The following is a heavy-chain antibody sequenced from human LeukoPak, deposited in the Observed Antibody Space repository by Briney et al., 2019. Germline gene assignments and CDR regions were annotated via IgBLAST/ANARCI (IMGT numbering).Heavy chain of an antibody. V-gene: IGHV3-21*01. Sequence: PGGPLRLSCAASGFTFSSYSMNWVRQAPGKGLEWVSSISSSSSYIYYADSVKGRFTISRDNAKNSLYLQMNSLRAEDTAVYYCARGGQPYYYYYMDVWGKGTTVTVSS. CDR1: GFTFSSYS. CDR2: ISSSSSYI. J-gene: IGHJ6*03. CDR3: ARGGQPYYYYYMDV.